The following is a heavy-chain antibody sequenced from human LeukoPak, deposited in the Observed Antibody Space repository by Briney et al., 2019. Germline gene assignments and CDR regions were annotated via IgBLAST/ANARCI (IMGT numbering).Heavy chain of an antibody. CDR1: GFTFSSYG. CDR3: AKEVGPLWYGSHNGGYFDY. V-gene: IGHV3-30*18. CDR2: ISYGGSNK. J-gene: IGHJ4*02. D-gene: IGHD3-10*01. Sequence: GRSLRLSCAASGFTFSSYGMLWLRPAPPKGLAGVAVISYGGSNKYYADSVKGRFTISRDNSKNTLYLQMNRLRAEDTAVYYCAKEVGPLWYGSHNGGYFDYWGQGTLVTVSS.